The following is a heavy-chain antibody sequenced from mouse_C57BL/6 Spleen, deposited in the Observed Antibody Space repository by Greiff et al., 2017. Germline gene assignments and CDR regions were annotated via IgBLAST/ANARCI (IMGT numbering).Heavy chain of an antibody. CDR1: GYAFSSYW. Sequence: QVQLQQSGAELVKPGASVKISCKASGYAFSSYWMKWVKQRPGKGLEWIGQIHPGDGDTNYNEKFKGKATLTADKSSSTAYMQLSSLTSEDSAVYFCARLCRVGGFDYWGQGTTLTVSS. J-gene: IGHJ2*01. CDR2: IHPGDGDT. D-gene: IGHD1-1*02. CDR3: ARLCRVGGFDY. V-gene: IGHV1-80*01.